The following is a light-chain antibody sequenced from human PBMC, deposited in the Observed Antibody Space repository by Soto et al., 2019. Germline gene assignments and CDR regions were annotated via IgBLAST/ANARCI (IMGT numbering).Light chain of an antibody. CDR3: QQYSSQST. Sequence: IQMTQSPSTLSASVGDRVTITCRASQSTNKYLAWYQQKPGKAPKLLIYETSSLENGVPSRFSGSGSGTEFSLTISSLQPDDFATYYCQQYSSQSTFGQGTKVDIK. CDR1: QSTNKY. V-gene: IGKV1-5*03. CDR2: ETS. J-gene: IGKJ1*01.